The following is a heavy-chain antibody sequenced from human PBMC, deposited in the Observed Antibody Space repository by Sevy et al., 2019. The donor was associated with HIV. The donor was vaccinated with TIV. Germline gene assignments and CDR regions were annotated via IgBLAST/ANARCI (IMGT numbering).Heavy chain of an antibody. Sequence: ASVKVSCKASGYTFTSYGISWVRQAPGQELEWMGWISAYNGNTNYAQKLQGRVTMTTDTSTSTAYMELRSLRSDDTAVYYCARAPFQVVVVNGDGMDVWGQGTTVTVSS. J-gene: IGHJ6*02. CDR1: GYTFTSYG. D-gene: IGHD3-22*01. CDR2: ISAYNGNT. V-gene: IGHV1-18*01. CDR3: ARAPFQVVVVNGDGMDV.